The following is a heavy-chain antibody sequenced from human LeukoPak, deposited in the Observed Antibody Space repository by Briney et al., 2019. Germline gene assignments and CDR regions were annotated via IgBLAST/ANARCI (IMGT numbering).Heavy chain of an antibody. CDR1: GFTFISYA. J-gene: IGHJ4*02. CDR3: AKRQVLSYVSLWFGEFGY. V-gene: IGHV3-23*01. Sequence: GGSLRLSCAASGFTFISYAMSWVRQAPGKGLEWVSAISGSGGSTYYADSVKGRFTISRDNSKNTLYLQMNSLRAEDTAVYYCAKRQVLSYVSLWFGEFGYWGQGTLVTVSS. D-gene: IGHD3-10*01. CDR2: ISGSGGST.